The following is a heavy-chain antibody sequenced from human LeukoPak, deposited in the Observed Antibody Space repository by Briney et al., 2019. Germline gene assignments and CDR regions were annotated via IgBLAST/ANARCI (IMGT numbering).Heavy chain of an antibody. CDR3: ARDRLDSSGYYYEMGFDP. J-gene: IGHJ5*02. CDR2: IIPIFGTA. V-gene: IGHV1-69*05. CDR1: GYTFTSYA. D-gene: IGHD3-22*01. Sequence: GASVKVSCKASGYTFTSYAISRVRQAPGQGLEWMGGIIPIFGTANYAQKFQGRVTITTDESTSTAYMELSSLRSEDTAVYYCARDRLDSSGYYYEMGFDPWGQGTLVTVSS.